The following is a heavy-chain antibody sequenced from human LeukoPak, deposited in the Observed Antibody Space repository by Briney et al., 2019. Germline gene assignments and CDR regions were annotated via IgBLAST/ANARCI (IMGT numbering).Heavy chain of an antibody. D-gene: IGHD6-13*01. CDR1: GFTFNDYY. V-gene: IGHV3-11*01. CDR3: AKEHYSSSWLNWFDP. J-gene: IGHJ5*02. CDR2: ISSSGSTI. Sequence: GGSLRLSCAASGFTFNDYYMYWTRQAPGKGLDWVSYISSSGSTIYYADSVKGRFTISRDNAKNSLYLQMNSLRAEDTALYYCAKEHYSSSWLNWFDPWGQGTLVTVSS.